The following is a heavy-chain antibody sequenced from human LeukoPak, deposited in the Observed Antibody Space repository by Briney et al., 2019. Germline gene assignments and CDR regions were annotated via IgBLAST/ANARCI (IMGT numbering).Heavy chain of an antibody. V-gene: IGHV4-59*01. Sequence: PSETLSLTCTVSGGPISSYYWSWIRQPPGKGLEWIGYIYYSGSTNYNPSLKSRVTISVDTSKNQFSLKLSSVTAADTAVYYCARDGALDYWGQGTLVTVSS. J-gene: IGHJ4*02. CDR3: ARDGALDY. CDR2: IYYSGST. D-gene: IGHD1-26*01. CDR1: GGPISSYY.